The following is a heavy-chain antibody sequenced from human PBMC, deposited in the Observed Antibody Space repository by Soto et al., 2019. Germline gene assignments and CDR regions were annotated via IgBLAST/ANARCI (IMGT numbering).Heavy chain of an antibody. CDR2: IIPILGIA. J-gene: IGHJ4*02. CDR3: ARGLNGYLHYFDY. V-gene: IGHV1-69*02. CDR1: GGTFSSYT. Sequence: SVKVSCKASGGTFSSYTISWVRQAPGQGLEWMGRIIPILGIANYSQKFQGRVTITRDTSASTAYMELSSLRSEDTAVYYCARGLNGYLHYFDYWGQGTLVTVSS. D-gene: IGHD5-18*01.